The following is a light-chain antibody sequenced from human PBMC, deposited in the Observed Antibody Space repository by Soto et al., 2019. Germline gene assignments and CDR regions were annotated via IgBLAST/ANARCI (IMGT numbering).Light chain of an antibody. Sequence: DIQMTQSPSSLSASVGDGVTITCRASQIISSSVNWYQQKPGKAPKLLIYAAPSLQSGVPSRFSGSGSGKDFTLTISSLQPEDFATYYCQQSYSTPIFTFGPGTKVDIK. CDR1: QIISSS. CDR3: QQSYSTPIFT. V-gene: IGKV1-39*01. CDR2: AAP. J-gene: IGKJ3*01.